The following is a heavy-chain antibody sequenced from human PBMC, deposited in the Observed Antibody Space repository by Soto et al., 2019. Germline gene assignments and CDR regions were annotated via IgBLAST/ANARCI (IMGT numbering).Heavy chain of an antibody. Sequence: VQLVQSGAEVKKPGSSVKVSCKASGGTFSSYAISWVRQAPGQGLEWVANIKEDGSEIYYVGSVKGRFTTSRDNAKNSLHLQMNSLRADDTAVYYCARIVSGRDYGDSIDCWGRGTLVTVSS. D-gene: IGHD4-17*01. CDR3: ARIVSGRDYGDSIDC. CDR2: IKEDGSEI. J-gene: IGHJ4*02. CDR1: GGTFSSYA. V-gene: IGHV3-7*05.